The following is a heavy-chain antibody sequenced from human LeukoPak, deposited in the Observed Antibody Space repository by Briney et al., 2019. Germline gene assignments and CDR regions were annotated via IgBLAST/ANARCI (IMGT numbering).Heavy chain of an antibody. V-gene: IGHV3-23*01. Sequence: QPGGTLRLSCAASGFTFSSYGMSWVRQAPGKGLEWVSAISGSGGSTYYADSVKGRFTISRDNSQNTLYLQMNSLRAEDTAVYYCAKGVWAYSSNWYYFDYWGQGTLVTVSS. J-gene: IGHJ4*02. CDR3: AKGVWAYSSNWYYFDY. CDR2: ISGSGGST. D-gene: IGHD6-13*01. CDR1: GFTFSSYG.